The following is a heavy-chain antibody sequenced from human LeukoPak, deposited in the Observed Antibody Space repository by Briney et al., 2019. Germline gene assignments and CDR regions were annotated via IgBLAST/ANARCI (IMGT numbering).Heavy chain of an antibody. Sequence: SETLSLTCTVSGGSVSSGSYYWGWIRQPPGKGLEWIGNIYYSGSTYYNPSLKSRVTISVETSKNQFSLKLSSVTAADTAVYYCARSLYYYGSDSFDIWGQGTMVSVSS. CDR2: IYYSGST. CDR1: GGSVSSGSYY. V-gene: IGHV4-39*07. J-gene: IGHJ3*02. CDR3: ARSLYYYGSDSFDI. D-gene: IGHD3-10*01.